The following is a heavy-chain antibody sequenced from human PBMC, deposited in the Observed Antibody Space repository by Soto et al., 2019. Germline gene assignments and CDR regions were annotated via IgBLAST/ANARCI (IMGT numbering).Heavy chain of an antibody. CDR2: ISSSSSTI. Sequence: PGGSLRLSCAASGFTFSSYSMNWVRQAPGKGLEGVSYISSSSSTIYYADSVKGRFTISRDNAKNSLYLQMNSLRDEDTAVYYCARDDVPCDGGRCYGVPLDVWGKGTTVTVSS. D-gene: IGHD2-15*01. V-gene: IGHV3-48*02. CDR1: GFTFSSYS. CDR3: ARDDVPCDGGRCYGVPLDV. J-gene: IGHJ6*04.